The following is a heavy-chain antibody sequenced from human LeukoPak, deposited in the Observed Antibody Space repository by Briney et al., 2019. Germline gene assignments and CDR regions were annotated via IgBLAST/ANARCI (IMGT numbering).Heavy chain of an antibody. Sequence: GGSLRLSCAASGFTFSSYAMSWARQAPGKGLEWVSVIYSGGSTYYADSVKGRFTISRHNSKNTLYLQMNSLRAEDTAVYYCARDKAATYFDYWGQGTLVTVSS. CDR1: GFTFSSYA. CDR2: IYSGGST. D-gene: IGHD2-15*01. CDR3: ARDKAATYFDY. J-gene: IGHJ4*02. V-gene: IGHV3-53*04.